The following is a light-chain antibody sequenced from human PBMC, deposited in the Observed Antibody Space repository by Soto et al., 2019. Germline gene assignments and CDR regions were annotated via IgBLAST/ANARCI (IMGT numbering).Light chain of an antibody. CDR2: KVP. J-gene: IGKJ1*01. CDR1: QSLVYSDGNNY. CDR3: MQGTHWPPT. V-gene: IGKV2-30*01. Sequence: DLVMTQHPPSLPVTPGDPASISCRSSQSLVYSDGNNYLNWFQQRQGHCPSRLLYKVPNRDSGVPDRFSGSGSGTDVTLNISRVEAEDVGAYYCMQGTHWPPTFGQGTKV.